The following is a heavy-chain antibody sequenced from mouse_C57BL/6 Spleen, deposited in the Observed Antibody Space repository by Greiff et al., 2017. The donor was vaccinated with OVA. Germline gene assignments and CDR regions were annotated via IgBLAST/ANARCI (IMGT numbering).Heavy chain of an antibody. CDR3: ARDDGYYAFAY. CDR1: GYTFTSYW. V-gene: IGHV1-52*01. J-gene: IGHJ3*01. Sequence: QVQLQQPGAELVRPGSSVKLSCKASGYTFTSYWMHWVKQRPIQGLEWIGNIDPSDSETHYNQKFKDKATLTVDKSSSTAYMQLSSLTSEDSAVYYCARDDGYYAFAYWGQGTLVTVSA. D-gene: IGHD2-3*01. CDR2: IDPSDSET.